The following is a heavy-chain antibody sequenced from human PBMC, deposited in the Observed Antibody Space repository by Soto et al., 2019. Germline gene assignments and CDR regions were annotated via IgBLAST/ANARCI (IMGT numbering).Heavy chain of an antibody. J-gene: IGHJ2*01. Sequence: GPSVKVSCKASGYTFTSYAMHWVRQAPGQRLEWMGWINAGNGNTKYSQKFQGRVTITRDTSASTAYMELSSLRSEDTAVYYCARGGSLYWYFDLWGRGTLVTVSS. CDR3: ARGGSLYWYFDL. V-gene: IGHV1-3*01. CDR1: GYTFTSYA. D-gene: IGHD1-26*01. CDR2: INAGNGNT.